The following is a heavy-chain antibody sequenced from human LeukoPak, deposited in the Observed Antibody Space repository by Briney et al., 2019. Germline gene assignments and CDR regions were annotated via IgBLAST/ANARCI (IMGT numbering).Heavy chain of an antibody. D-gene: IGHD4-17*01. CDR2: IYPGDSDT. V-gene: IGHV5-51*01. CDR3: ARHESSIESYGDYGEANY. Sequence: GESLKISCKGSGYSFTSYWIGWVRQMPGKRLEWMGIIYPGDSDTRYSPSLQGQVTISDDKSISTAYLQWSSLKASDTAMYYCARHESSIESYGDYGEANYWGQGTLVTVSS. CDR1: GYSFTSYW. J-gene: IGHJ4*02.